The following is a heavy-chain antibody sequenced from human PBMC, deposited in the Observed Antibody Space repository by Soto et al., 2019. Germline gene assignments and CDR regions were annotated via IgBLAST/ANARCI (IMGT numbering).Heavy chain of an antibody. Sequence: GGSLRLSCAASGFTFSSYSMNWVRQAPGKGLEWVSSISSSSSYIYYADSVKGRFTISRDNAKNSLYLQTNSLRAEDTAVYYCARAEGISLVRGVPMWGYMDVWGKGTTVTVSS. CDR3: ARAEGISLVRGVPMWGYMDV. J-gene: IGHJ6*03. V-gene: IGHV3-21*01. CDR1: GFTFSSYS. CDR2: ISSSSSYI. D-gene: IGHD3-10*01.